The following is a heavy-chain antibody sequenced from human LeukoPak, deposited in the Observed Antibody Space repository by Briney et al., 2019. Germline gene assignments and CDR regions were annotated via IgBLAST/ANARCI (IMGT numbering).Heavy chain of an antibody. V-gene: IGHV4-39*01. Sequence: SETLSLTCTVSGGSISSSSYYWGWIRQPPGKGLEGIGSIYYSGSTYYTPSLKSRVTISVDTSKNQFSLKLGSVTAADTAVYYCARHGSIATGAFTHWGQGTLVTVSS. CDR1: GGSISSSSYY. J-gene: IGHJ4*02. CDR3: ARHGSIATGAFTH. CDR2: IYYSGST. D-gene: IGHD6-13*01.